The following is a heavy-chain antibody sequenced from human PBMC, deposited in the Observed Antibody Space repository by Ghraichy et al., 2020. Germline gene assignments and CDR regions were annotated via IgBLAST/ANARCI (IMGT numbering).Heavy chain of an antibody. CDR1: GFSVTTNY. D-gene: IGHD4-17*01. V-gene: IGHV3-53*01. Sequence: GGSLRLSCAVSGFSVTTNYMNWVRQAPGKGLEWVSIVHSGGTTYYAASVRGRFTISRDLSGDTLYLQMNNLRDEDTAMYYCARGGYGDYPLGAFDIWGQGTMVTVSS. CDR2: VHSGGTT. J-gene: IGHJ3*02. CDR3: ARGGYGDYPLGAFDI.